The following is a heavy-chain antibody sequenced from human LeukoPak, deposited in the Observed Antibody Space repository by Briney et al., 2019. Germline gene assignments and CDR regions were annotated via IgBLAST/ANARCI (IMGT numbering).Heavy chain of an antibody. CDR3: ARNPRGGVFRTGADY. D-gene: IGHD3/OR15-3a*01. Sequence: GGSLRLSCAASGFTFSSYSMNWVRQAPGKGLEWVSYISSSSSTINYADSVKGRFTISRDNAKNSLYLQMNSLRAEDTAVYYCARNPRGGVFRTGADYWGQGTLVTVSS. CDR2: ISSSSSTI. V-gene: IGHV3-48*01. CDR1: GFTFSSYS. J-gene: IGHJ4*02.